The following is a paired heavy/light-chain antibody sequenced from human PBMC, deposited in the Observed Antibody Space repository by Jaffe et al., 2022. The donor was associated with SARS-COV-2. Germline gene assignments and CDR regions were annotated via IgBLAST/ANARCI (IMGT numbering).Light chain of an antibody. Sequence: QSVLTQPPSVSAAPGQKVTISCSGSSFNIETNHVSWYQQLPGTAPKLLIYENNKRPSGIPDRFSGFKSGTSATLGITGLQTGDEADYYCGTWDSTLSGVVFGGGTNLAVL. J-gene: IGLJ2*01. CDR3: GTWDSTLSGVV. CDR2: ENN. CDR1: SFNIETNH. V-gene: IGLV1-51*01.
Heavy chain of an antibody. D-gene: IGHD3-22*01. V-gene: IGHV3-74*01. Sequence: EVQLVESGGGLVQPGGSLRVSCAVSGFSLSSYWMYWVRQVPGKGLVWVSRIGTDGITTNYADSVKGRFTISRDNAKNTLYLQLKSLRVDDTAVYFCARGFGGYSGAHWNALDMWGQGTMVTVS. CDR1: GFSLSSYW. CDR2: IGTDGITT. CDR3: ARGFGGYSGAHWNALDM. J-gene: IGHJ3*02.